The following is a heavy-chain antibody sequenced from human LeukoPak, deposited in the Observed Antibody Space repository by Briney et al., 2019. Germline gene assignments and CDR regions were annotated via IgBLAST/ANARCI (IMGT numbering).Heavy chain of an antibody. Sequence: SVKVSCKASGGTFSSYAISWVRQAPGQGLEWMGGIIPMFGTANYAQKFQGRVTITADESANIAYMELSSLRSGDTAVYYCARGPFPPAATVATNNWFDPWGQGTLVTVSS. J-gene: IGHJ5*02. V-gene: IGHV1-69*13. CDR2: IIPMFGTA. D-gene: IGHD6-13*01. CDR1: GGTFSSYA. CDR3: ARGPFPPAATVATNNWFDP.